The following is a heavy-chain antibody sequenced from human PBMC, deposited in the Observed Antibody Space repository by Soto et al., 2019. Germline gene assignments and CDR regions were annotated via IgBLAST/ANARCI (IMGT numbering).Heavy chain of an antibody. CDR3: VRDFHYAFDI. Sequence: EVQLVESGGGLVQPGGSLRLSCAASGFTFSSYSMNWVRQAPGKGLEWVSYISESTSGIYYADSVKGRFTISRDNAKNPLYLQMNSLRDEDTAVYYCVRDFHYAFDIWGQGTMLTVSS. J-gene: IGHJ3*02. CDR1: GFTFSSYS. V-gene: IGHV3-48*02. CDR2: ISESTSGI.